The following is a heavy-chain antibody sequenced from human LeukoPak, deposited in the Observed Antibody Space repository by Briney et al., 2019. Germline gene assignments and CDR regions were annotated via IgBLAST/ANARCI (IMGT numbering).Heavy chain of an antibody. CDR2: INHSGST. CDR3: ARGVATIYY. J-gene: IGHJ4*02. CDR1: GGSISSYY. V-gene: IGHV4-34*01. Sequence: PSETLSLTCTVSGGSISSYYWSWIRQPPGKGLEWIGEINHSGSTNYNPSLKSRVTISVDTSKNQFSLKLSSVTAADTAVYYCARGVATIYYWGQGTLVTVSS. D-gene: IGHD5-24*01.